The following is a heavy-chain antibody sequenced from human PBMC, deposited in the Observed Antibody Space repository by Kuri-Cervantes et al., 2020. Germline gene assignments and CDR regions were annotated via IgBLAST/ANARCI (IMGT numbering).Heavy chain of an antibody. D-gene: IGHD6-13*01. CDR1: GFTFDDYA. Sequence: SLKISCAASGFTFDDYAMHWVRQVPGKGLEWVSGISWNSGSVDYADSVKGRFTISRDNAKNSLYLQMNSLRAEDTALYYCARLPEYSSSWYDGYYYYMDVWGKGTTVTVSS. V-gene: IGHV3-9*01. CDR3: ARLPEYSSSWYDGYYYYMDV. CDR2: ISWNSGSV. J-gene: IGHJ6*03.